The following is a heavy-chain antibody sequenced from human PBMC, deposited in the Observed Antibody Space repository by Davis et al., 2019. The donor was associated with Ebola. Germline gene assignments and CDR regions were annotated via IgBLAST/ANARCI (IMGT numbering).Heavy chain of an antibody. CDR3: AMVDYYYYGMDV. Sequence: SETLSLTCAVYGGSFSSYYWGWIRQPPGKGLEWIGSIYYSGSTYYNPSLKSRVTISVDTSKNQFSLKLSSVTAADTAVYYCAMVDYYYYGMDVWGQGTTVTVSS. J-gene: IGHJ6*02. CDR2: IYYSGST. V-gene: IGHV4-39*01. CDR1: GGSFSSYY.